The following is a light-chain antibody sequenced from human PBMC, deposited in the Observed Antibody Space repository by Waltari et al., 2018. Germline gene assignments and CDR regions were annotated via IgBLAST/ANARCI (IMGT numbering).Light chain of an antibody. CDR2: DLT. Sequence: QSALTQPASVSGSPGQSITISCTGTSDAIGAYRYVPWYHQRPGKVPKLIIYDLTERPSGVSNRFSGSKSGSTASLTVSGLQAEDEGLFYCSAYTSRGTLKFGGGTRVTVL. V-gene: IGLV2-14*03. CDR3: SAYTSRGTLK. CDR1: SDAIGAYRY. J-gene: IGLJ2*01.